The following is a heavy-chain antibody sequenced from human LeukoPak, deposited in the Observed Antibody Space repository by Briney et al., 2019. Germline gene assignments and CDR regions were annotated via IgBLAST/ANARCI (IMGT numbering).Heavy chain of an antibody. J-gene: IGHJ1*01. D-gene: IGHD6-6*01. CDR1: GFTFSSYS. V-gene: IGHV3-48*04. CDR2: ISISGSTI. CDR3: ARSSDSSSLQYFQH. Sequence: GGSLRLSCAASGFTFSSYSMNWIRQAPGKGLEWVSSISISGSTIYYADSVKGRFTISRDNAKNSLYLQMNSLRAEDTAVYYCARSSDSSSLQYFQHWGQGTLVTVSS.